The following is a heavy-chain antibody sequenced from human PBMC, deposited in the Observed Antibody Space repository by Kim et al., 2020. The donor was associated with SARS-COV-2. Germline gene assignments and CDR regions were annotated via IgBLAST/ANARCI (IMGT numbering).Heavy chain of an antibody. D-gene: IGHD5-12*01. J-gene: IGHJ6*02. CDR2: TSYDGSSK. CDR1: GFIFSSYA. CDR3: AKLTVGYSGYEQGRRSGGDV. Sequence: GGSLRLSCAASGFIFSSYALHWVRQAPGKGPEWVAVTSYDGSSKKYSDSVRGRFTVSRDNSKNTLYRLMNSLSAEDTYVYYCAKLTVGYSGYEQGRRSGGDVWGQGTTIIVTS. V-gene: IGHV3-30*04.